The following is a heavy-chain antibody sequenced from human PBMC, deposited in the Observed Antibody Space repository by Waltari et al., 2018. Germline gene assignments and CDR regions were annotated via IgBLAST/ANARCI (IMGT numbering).Heavy chain of an antibody. CDR2: MNPNSGNT. CDR1: GYTFTSYD. CDR3: ARGVAARPNWFDP. V-gene: IGHV1-8*03. Sequence: QVQLVQSGAEVKKHGASVKVACKASGYTFTSYDINWVRQATGQGLEWMGWMNPNSGNTGYAQKFQGRVTITRNTSISTAYMELSSLRSEDTAVYYCARGVAARPNWFDPWGQGTLVTVSS. D-gene: IGHD6-6*01. J-gene: IGHJ5*02.